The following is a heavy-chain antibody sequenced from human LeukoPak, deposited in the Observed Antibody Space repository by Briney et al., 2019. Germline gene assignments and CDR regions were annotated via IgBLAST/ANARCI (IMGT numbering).Heavy chain of an antibody. Sequence: GGSLRLSCAASGFTFSSYAMSWVRQAPGKGLEWVSAISGSGGSTYYADSVKGRFTISRDNSKNTLFLQMNSLRAEDTAVYYCAKNLYCGGGSCYPSALGMDVWGQGTTVTVSS. D-gene: IGHD2-15*01. CDR1: GFTFSSYA. CDR3: AKNLYCGGGSCYPSALGMDV. CDR2: ISGSGGST. J-gene: IGHJ6*02. V-gene: IGHV3-23*01.